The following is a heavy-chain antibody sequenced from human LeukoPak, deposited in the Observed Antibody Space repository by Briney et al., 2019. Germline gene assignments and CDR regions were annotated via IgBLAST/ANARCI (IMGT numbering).Heavy chain of an antibody. Sequence: GGSLRLSCAASGFTFSSYAMSWVRQAPGKGLEWVSAISGSGGSTYYADSVKGRFTISRDNSKNTLFLQMNSLRAEDTAVYYCAKNLYCGGGSCYPSALGMDVWGQGTTVTVSS. D-gene: IGHD2-15*01. CDR1: GFTFSSYA. CDR3: AKNLYCGGGSCYPSALGMDV. CDR2: ISGSGGST. J-gene: IGHJ6*02. V-gene: IGHV3-23*01.